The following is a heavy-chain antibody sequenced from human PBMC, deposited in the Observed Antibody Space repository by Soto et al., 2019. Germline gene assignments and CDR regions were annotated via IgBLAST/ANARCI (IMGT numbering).Heavy chain of an antibody. D-gene: IGHD3-9*01. Sequence: QVQLVESGGGVVQPGRSLRLSCAASGFTFSSYAMHWVRQAPGKGLEWVAVISYDGSNKYYADSVKGRFTISRDNSKNTLYLQMNSPRAEDTAVYYCARVWVYDILTGYFDYWGQGTLVTVSS. CDR2: ISYDGSNK. CDR3: ARVWVYDILTGYFDY. CDR1: GFTFSSYA. V-gene: IGHV3-30-3*01. J-gene: IGHJ4*02.